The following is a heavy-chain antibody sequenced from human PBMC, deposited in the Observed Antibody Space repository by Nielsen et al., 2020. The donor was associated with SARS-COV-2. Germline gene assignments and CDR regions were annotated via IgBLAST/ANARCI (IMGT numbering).Heavy chain of an antibody. CDR1: GFTFRTYT. Sequence: GGSLRLSCAASGFTFRTYTMIWVRQAPGKGLEWVSAISAGGDTTQYADFGKGRFAISRDNSKNTVYLQMSSLRVEDTAVYYCAKYKGYCSSTSCYLGPDYWGQGTLVTVSS. CDR2: ISAGGDTT. CDR3: AKYKGYCSSTSCYLGPDY. D-gene: IGHD2-2*01. V-gene: IGHV3-23*01. J-gene: IGHJ4*02.